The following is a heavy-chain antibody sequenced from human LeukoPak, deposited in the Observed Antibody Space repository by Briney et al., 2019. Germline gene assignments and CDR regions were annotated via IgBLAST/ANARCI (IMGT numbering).Heavy chain of an antibody. D-gene: IGHD6-19*01. J-gene: IGHJ4*02. CDR2: IIPIFDSV. V-gene: IGHV1-69*06. CDR1: GGTFSNYA. CDR3: ARDSSGWYGGFFFDF. Sequence: GSSVKVSGKASGGTFSNYAISWVRQAPGQGLEWMGRIIPIFDSVNYAQKFQGRVTITADKSTSTAYMDLSSLRSEDTAVYYCARDSSGWYGGFFFDFWGQGTLVTVSS.